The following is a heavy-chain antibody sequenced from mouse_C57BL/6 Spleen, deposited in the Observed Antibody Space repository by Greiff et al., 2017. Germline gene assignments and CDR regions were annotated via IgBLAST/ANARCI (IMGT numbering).Heavy chain of an antibody. CDR1: GFSLTSYG. D-gene: IGHD2-2*01. V-gene: IGHV2-2*01. CDR3: ARGYYGDDSAWFAY. Sequence: VHLVESGPGLVQPSQSLSITCTVSGFSLTSYGVHWVRQSPGKGLEWLGVIWSGGSTDYNAAFISRLSISKDNSKSQVFFKMNSLQADDTAIYYCARGYYGDDSAWFAYWGQGTLVTVSA. J-gene: IGHJ3*01. CDR2: IWSGGST.